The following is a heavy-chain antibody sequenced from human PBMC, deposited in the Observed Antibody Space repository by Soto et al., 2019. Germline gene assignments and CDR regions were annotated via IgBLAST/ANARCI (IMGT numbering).Heavy chain of an antibody. Sequence: QVQLVQSGAEVKKPGASVTVSCKTSGYTFSTIGITWVRQAPGQGLEWMGWISPHKGDTYYAQRLQGRVTITTDTSTSTAYMELRGLRSDDTAVYFCARDLDPSGSYYTNYWGQGTLVTASS. CDR2: ISPHKGDT. CDR1: GYTFSTIG. J-gene: IGHJ4*02. V-gene: IGHV1-18*01. CDR3: ARDLDPSGSYYTNY. D-gene: IGHD3-10*01.